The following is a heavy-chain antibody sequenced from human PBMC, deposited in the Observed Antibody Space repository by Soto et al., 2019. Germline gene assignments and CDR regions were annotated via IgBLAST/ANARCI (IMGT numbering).Heavy chain of an antibody. Sequence: EVQLVESGGGLVKPGGSLRLSCAASGFTFSNAWMSWVRQAPGKGLEWVGRIKSKTDGGTTDYAAPVKGRFTISRDDSKNTLYLQMNSLKTEDTAVYYCTTDPVLAWYNWNYVLDYWGQGTLVTVSS. J-gene: IGHJ4*02. V-gene: IGHV3-15*01. CDR2: IKSKTDGGTT. CDR3: TTDPVLAWYNWNYVLDY. CDR1: GFTFSNAW. D-gene: IGHD1-7*01.